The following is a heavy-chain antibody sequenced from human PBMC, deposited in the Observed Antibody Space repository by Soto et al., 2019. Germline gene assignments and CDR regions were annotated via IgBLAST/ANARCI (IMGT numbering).Heavy chain of an antibody. V-gene: IGHV1-2*04. J-gene: IGHJ1*01. CDR2: INPNSGGT. Sequence: GASVKVSCKASGYTFTGYYMHWVRQAPGQGLEWMGWINPNSGGTNYAQKFQGWVTMTRDTSISTAYMELSRLRSDDTAVYYCAGGKNGTGPGAGSLQHLGQGTLGNVAS. CDR3: AGGKNGTGPGAGSLQH. D-gene: IGHD1-1*01. CDR1: GYTFTGYY.